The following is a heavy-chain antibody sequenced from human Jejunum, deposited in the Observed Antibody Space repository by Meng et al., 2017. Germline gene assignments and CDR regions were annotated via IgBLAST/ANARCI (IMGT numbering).Heavy chain of an antibody. CDR1: GFTFSSNA. Sequence: GGSLRLSCAVSGFTFSSNAMSWVRQAPGKGLEWASGITSDSSTYYADSVKGRFTISRDISKNTLYLQMNSLSPEDTALYYCAKDLHYFSAMDVWGQGTTVTVSS. CDR3: AKDLHYFSAMDV. CDR2: ITSDSST. V-gene: IGHV3-23*01. D-gene: IGHD3-16*01. J-gene: IGHJ6*02.